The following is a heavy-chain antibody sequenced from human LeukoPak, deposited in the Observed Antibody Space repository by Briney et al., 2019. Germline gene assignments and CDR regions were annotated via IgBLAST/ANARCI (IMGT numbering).Heavy chain of an antibody. V-gene: IGHV4-31*03. D-gene: IGHD3-10*01. CDR1: GDSINGGGYY. Sequence: SQTLSLTCTVSGDSINGGGYYWSWIRQHPGKGLEWIGYIYYSGSTYYNPSLKSRVTISVDTSKNQFSLKVNPVTVADTAVYYCARDNYYGPGSFVYWGQGTLVTVSS. J-gene: IGHJ4*02. CDR2: IYYSGST. CDR3: ARDNYYGPGSFVY.